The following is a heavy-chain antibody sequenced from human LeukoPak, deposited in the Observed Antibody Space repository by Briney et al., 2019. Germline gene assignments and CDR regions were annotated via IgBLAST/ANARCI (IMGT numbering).Heavy chain of an antibody. CDR3: ASTKRFCTSTTCHYYFDY. Sequence: GGSLRLSCAASGFTFDDYAMHWVRQAPGKGLEWVSGISWNSGSIGYADSVKGRFTISRDNAKNSLSLQMNSLRAEDTAVYYCASTKRFCTSTTCHYYFDYWGRGTLVTVSS. CDR2: ISWNSGSI. D-gene: IGHD2-2*01. CDR1: GFTFDDYA. J-gene: IGHJ4*02. V-gene: IGHV3-9*01.